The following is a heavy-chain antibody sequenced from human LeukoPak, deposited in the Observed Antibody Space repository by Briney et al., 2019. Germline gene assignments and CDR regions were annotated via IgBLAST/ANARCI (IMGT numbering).Heavy chain of an antibody. Sequence: PSETLSLTCTVSGGSISSSSYYWGWIRQPPGKGLEWIGSIYYRGSTYYNPSLKSRVTISVDTSKNQFSLKLSSVTAADTAVYYCARHLPNWNDVYWGQGTLVAVSS. CDR1: GGSISSSSYY. D-gene: IGHD1-20*01. V-gene: IGHV4-39*01. J-gene: IGHJ4*02. CDR3: ARHLPNWNDVY. CDR2: IYYRGST.